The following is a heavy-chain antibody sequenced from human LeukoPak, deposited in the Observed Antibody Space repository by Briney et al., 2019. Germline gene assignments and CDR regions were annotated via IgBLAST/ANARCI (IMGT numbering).Heavy chain of an antibody. CDR3: ARRFLNSHPIYYYMDV. D-gene: IGHD2-21*01. CDR2: ISGKTGNI. J-gene: IGHJ6*03. V-gene: IGHV1-18*01. CDR1: GYNFLNYG. Sequence: GASVKVSCKASGYNFLNYGISWGRQAPGQGLEWMGWISGKTGNINYAQKFQATATMTRDTSTSTAYMELRSLRSDDTAVYFCARRFLNSHPIYYYMDVWAKGTTVIVSS.